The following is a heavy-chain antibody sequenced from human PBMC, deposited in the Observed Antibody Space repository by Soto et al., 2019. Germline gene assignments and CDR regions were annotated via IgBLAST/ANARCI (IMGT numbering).Heavy chain of an antibody. CDR3: AAGYSSSWYLGNDGRFDY. Sequence: WGSLRLSCAASGFTFSSYGMHWVRQAPGKGLEWVAVIWYDGSNKYYADSVKGRFTISRDNSKNTLYLQMNSLRAEDTAVYYCAAGYSSSWYLGNDGRFDYWGQGTLVTVSS. D-gene: IGHD6-13*01. J-gene: IGHJ4*02. CDR2: IWYDGSNK. V-gene: IGHV3-33*01. CDR1: GFTFSSYG.